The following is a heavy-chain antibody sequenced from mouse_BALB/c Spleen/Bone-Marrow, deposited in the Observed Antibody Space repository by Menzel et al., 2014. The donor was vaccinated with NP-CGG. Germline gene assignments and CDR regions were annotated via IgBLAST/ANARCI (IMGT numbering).Heavy chain of an antibody. CDR3: ARHGYYGSRAMDY. D-gene: IGHD1-1*01. CDR2: ISNGGGST. V-gene: IGHV5-12-2*01. Sequence: EVKLVESVGGLVQPGGSLKLSCAASGFTFSSYTMSWVRQTPEKRLEWVAYISNGGGSTYYPDTVKGRFTISRDNAKNTLYLQMSSLKSEDTAMYYCARHGYYGSRAMDYWGQGTSVTVSS. J-gene: IGHJ4*01. CDR1: GFTFSSYT.